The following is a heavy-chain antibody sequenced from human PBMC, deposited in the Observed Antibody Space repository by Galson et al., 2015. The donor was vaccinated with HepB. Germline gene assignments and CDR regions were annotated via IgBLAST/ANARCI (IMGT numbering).Heavy chain of an antibody. CDR1: GGSISSSAYY. V-gene: IGHV4-39*01. Sequence: ETLSLTCTVSGGSISSSAYYWGWIRQPPGKGLEWIGSGDYSGSPYHNPSLRSRVTISVDTSKNQFSLKLRSVTAADTAVYYCVRSGSSWYGDYFDYWGQGTLVTVSS. J-gene: IGHJ4*02. D-gene: IGHD6-13*01. CDR3: VRSGSSWYGDYFDY. CDR2: GDYSGSP.